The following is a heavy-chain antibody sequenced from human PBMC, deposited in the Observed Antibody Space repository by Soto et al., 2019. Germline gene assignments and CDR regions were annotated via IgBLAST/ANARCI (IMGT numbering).Heavy chain of an antibody. J-gene: IGHJ4*02. CDR3: ARQFGSSSFDY. D-gene: IGHD1-26*01. V-gene: IGHV1-69*02. CDR2: IIPILGIA. CDR1: GGTFSSYT. Sequence: SVKVSCKASGGTFSSYTISWVRQAPGQGLEWMGRIIPILGIANYAQKFQGRVTITADKSTSTAYMELSSLRSEDTAVYYCARQFGSSSFDYWGQGTLVTVSS.